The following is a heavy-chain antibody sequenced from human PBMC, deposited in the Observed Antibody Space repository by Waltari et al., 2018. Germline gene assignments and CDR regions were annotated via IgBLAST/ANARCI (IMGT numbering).Heavy chain of an antibody. CDR1: GGSFSGYY. Sequence: CAVYGGSFSGYYWSWIRQPPGKGLEWIGEINHSGSTNYNPSLKSRVTISVDTSKNQFSLKLSSVTAADTAVYYCARSEWLEYYYGMDVWGQGTTVTVSS. CDR2: INHSGST. J-gene: IGHJ6*02. D-gene: IGHD3-3*01. CDR3: ARSEWLEYYYGMDV. V-gene: IGHV4-34*01.